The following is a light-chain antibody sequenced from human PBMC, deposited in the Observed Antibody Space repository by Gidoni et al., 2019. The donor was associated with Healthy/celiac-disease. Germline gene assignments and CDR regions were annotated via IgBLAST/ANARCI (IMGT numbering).Light chain of an antibody. CDR2: AAS. J-gene: IGKJ3*01. CDR3: QHIYSTPIFT. Sequence: DIQMTQSPSSLSASVGDRVTITCRASQSISSYLNWYQQKPGKAPKLLIYAASSLQSGVTSRFSGSGSGTDFTLTISSLQPEDFATYYCQHIYSTPIFTFGPGTKVDIK. CDR1: QSISSY. V-gene: IGKV1-39*01.